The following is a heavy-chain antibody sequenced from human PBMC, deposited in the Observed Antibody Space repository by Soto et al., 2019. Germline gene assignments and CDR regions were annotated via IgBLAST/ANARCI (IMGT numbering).Heavy chain of an antibody. Sequence: EVQLVESGGGLVQPGGSLRLSCATSGFAFSSYGMNWVHQVPGKGLEWVANIKQDGSEINYVDSVRGRFTISRDNANNSLYLQMNSLRAEDTAVYYCVRSSGWTGDYWGQGILVTVSS. CDR3: VRSSGWTGDY. CDR2: IKQDGSEI. J-gene: IGHJ4*02. D-gene: IGHD3-10*01. CDR1: GFAFSSYG. V-gene: IGHV3-7*04.